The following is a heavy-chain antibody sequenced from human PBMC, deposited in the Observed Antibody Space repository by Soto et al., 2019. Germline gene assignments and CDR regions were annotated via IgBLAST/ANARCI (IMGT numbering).Heavy chain of an antibody. D-gene: IGHD6-13*01. Sequence: GGSLRLSCAASGFTFSSYSMNWVRQAPGKGLEWVSSISSSSSYIYYADSVKGRFTISRDNARNSLYLQMNSLRAEDTAVYYCASFDGIAAAGKWFDPWGQGTLVTVSS. CDR2: ISSSSSYI. J-gene: IGHJ5*02. CDR1: GFTFSSYS. V-gene: IGHV3-21*01. CDR3: ASFDGIAAAGKWFDP.